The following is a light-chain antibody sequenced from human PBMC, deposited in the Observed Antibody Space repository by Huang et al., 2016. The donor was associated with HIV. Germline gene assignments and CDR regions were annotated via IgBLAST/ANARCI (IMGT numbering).Light chain of an antibody. J-gene: IGKJ4*01. Sequence: DIQMTQSPSSLSASVGDRVTITCQASQYISNYLNWYQQKPGKAPKLLLYDASNLEAGVPSRFSGNTSGTHFTFTISSLRPEDIATYYCQQYDDFPLTFGGGTKVEIK. CDR1: QYISNY. CDR2: DAS. V-gene: IGKV1-33*01. CDR3: QQYDDFPLT.